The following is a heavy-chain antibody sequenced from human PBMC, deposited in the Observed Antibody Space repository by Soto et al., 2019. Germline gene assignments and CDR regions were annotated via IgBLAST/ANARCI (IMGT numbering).Heavy chain of an antibody. CDR2: IKQDGSEK. V-gene: IGHV3-7*03. Sequence: GGSLRLSCAASGFTLSSYWMSWVRQAPGKGLEWVANIKQDGSEKYYVDSVKGRFTISRDNAKNSLYLQMNSLRAEDTAVYYCARDMGAIYSDYWGQGTLVTVSS. CDR3: ARDMGAIYSDY. CDR1: GFTLSSYW. D-gene: IGHD1-26*01. J-gene: IGHJ4*02.